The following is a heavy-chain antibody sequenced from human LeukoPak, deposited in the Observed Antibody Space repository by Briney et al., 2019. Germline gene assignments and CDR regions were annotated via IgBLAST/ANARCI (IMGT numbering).Heavy chain of an antibody. CDR2: ISSSGSTI. CDR1: GFTFTTYW. J-gene: IGHJ4*02. CDR3: ARDYGGSSPFDY. Sequence: GGSLRLSCAASGFTFTTYWMSWVRQAPGKGLEWVSYISSSGSTIYYADSVKGRFTISRDNAKNSLYLQMNSLRAEDTAVYYCARDYGGSSPFDYWGQGTLVTVSS. D-gene: IGHD4-23*01. V-gene: IGHV3-48*04.